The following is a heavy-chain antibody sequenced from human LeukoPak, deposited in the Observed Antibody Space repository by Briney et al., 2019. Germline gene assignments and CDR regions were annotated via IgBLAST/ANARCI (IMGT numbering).Heavy chain of an antibody. CDR1: GGSISSYY. CDR3: AKDRSGPAEH. V-gene: IGHV4-39*02. CDR2: IYYSGST. Sequence: SETLSLTCTVSGGSISSYYWGWIRQPPGKGLEWIGSIYYSGSTYYNPSLKSRVTISVDTSKNQFSLKLSSVTAADTAVYYCAKDRSGPAEHWGQGTLVTVSS. J-gene: IGHJ1*01.